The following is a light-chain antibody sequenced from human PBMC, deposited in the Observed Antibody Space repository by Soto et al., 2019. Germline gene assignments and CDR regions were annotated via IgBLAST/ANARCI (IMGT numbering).Light chain of an antibody. CDR1: QSIRGSS. CDR2: AAS. Sequence: EIVLTQSPGTLSLSPGEGATLSCRASQSIRGSSLAWYQQKPGQAPSLLISAASSRLTGTPDRFSGSGSGTDFTLTISGLEPEDFAVYFCQDYGTSPYTFGQGTKLEIK. J-gene: IGKJ2*01. V-gene: IGKV3-20*01. CDR3: QDYGTSPYT.